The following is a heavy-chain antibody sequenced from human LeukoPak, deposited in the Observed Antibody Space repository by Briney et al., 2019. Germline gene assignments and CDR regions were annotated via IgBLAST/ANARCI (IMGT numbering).Heavy chain of an antibody. V-gene: IGHV4-4*02. D-gene: IGHD3-16*02. CDR3: AREGGSYRPLDY. Sequence: PSETLSLTCDVSGGSITQTNYRTWARQPPGKGLEWIGEVNLQGGTNYNPSLLRRVAISVDTSANHVSLQMTSVTAAETAVYYCAREGGSYRPLDYSGQGTLVTVSS. J-gene: IGHJ4*02. CDR1: GGSITQTNY. CDR2: VNLQGGT.